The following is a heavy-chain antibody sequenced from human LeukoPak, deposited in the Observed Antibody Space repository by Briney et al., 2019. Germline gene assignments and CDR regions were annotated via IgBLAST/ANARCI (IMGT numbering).Heavy chain of an antibody. CDR1: GGSISSYY. CDR2: IYYSGST. V-gene: IGHV4-59*12. Sequence: SETLSLTCTVSGGSISSYYWSWIRQPPGKGLEWIGYIYYSGSTNYNPSLKSRVTMSVDTSKNQFSLKLSSVTAADTAVYYCASGPEWEPPYFDYWGQGTLVTVSS. CDR3: ASGPEWEPPYFDY. J-gene: IGHJ4*02. D-gene: IGHD1-26*01.